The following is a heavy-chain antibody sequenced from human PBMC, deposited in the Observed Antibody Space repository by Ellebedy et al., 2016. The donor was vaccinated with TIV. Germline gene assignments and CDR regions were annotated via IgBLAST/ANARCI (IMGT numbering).Heavy chain of an antibody. D-gene: IGHD6-19*01. J-gene: IGHJ6*02. CDR1: GYIFTAYY. CDR2: INPDSGST. Sequence: ASVKVSCKTSGYIFTAYYIHWVRQAPGQGLEWMGWINPDSGSTNFAQKFQGRVTMTRDTSVNTAYMELNRLESDDMAVYYCARVRRGSSGMDVWGQGTTVTVS. V-gene: IGHV1-2*02. CDR3: ARVRRGSSGMDV.